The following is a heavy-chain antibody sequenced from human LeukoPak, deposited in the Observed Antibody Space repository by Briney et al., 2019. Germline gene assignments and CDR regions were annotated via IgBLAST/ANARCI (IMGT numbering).Heavy chain of an antibody. D-gene: IGHD4-17*01. CDR3: ARALTTVPNLLDN. CDR1: GFTFSSYS. Sequence: GGSLRLSCAASGFTFSSYSMNWVRQAPGKGLEWVSYIYSSSSTIYYADSVRGRFTISRDNAKNTLYLQMNSLRAEDTAVYFCARALTTVPNLLDNWGQGTLVTVSS. V-gene: IGHV3-48*04. CDR2: IYSSSSTI. J-gene: IGHJ4*02.